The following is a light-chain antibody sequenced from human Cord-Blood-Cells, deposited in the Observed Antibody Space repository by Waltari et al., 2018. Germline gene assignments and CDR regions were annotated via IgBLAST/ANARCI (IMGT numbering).Light chain of an antibody. Sequence: DIQMTQSPSSLSASVGDRVTITCRASQSISSYLNWYQQKPGKAPKLLIYAASSLQSGVPSRFSGSGSGTDFTLTISSPQPEDFATYYCQQSYRTLTFGGGTKVEIK. V-gene: IGKV1-39*01. CDR1: QSISSY. CDR2: AAS. CDR3: QQSYRTLT. J-gene: IGKJ4*01.